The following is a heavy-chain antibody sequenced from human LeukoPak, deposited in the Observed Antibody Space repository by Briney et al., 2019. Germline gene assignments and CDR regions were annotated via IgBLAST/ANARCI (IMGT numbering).Heavy chain of an antibody. D-gene: IGHD6-13*01. CDR2: ISSSSSYI. CDR1: GFNLSSYS. V-gene: IGHV3-21*01. Sequence: PGGSLRLSCAASGFNLSSYSMNWVRQAPGKGLEWVSSISSSSSYIYYADSVKGRFTISRDNAKNSLYLQMNSLRAEDTAVYYCARDPRIAAAGIFDYWGQGTLVTVSS. J-gene: IGHJ4*02. CDR3: ARDPRIAAAGIFDY.